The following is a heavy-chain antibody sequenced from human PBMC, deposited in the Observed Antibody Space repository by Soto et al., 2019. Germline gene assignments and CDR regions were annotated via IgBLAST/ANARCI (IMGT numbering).Heavy chain of an antibody. Sequence: QVQLVESGGGLVKPGGSLRLSCAASGFTFSDYYMTWVRQAPGKGLEWVSYISNRDSTVYYADSVKGRFTISRDDAKNSLYLQMNSLRAEDTAVYYCARDRRRGSGYDSDAFEFWGQGTMVTVSS. CDR2: ISNRDSTV. V-gene: IGHV3-11*01. J-gene: IGHJ3*01. D-gene: IGHD5-12*01. CDR3: ARDRRRGSGYDSDAFEF. CDR1: GFTFSDYY.